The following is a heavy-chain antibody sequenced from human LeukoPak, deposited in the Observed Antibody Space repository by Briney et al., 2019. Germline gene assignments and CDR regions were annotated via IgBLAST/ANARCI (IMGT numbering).Heavy chain of an antibody. J-gene: IGHJ4*02. CDR2: IYYSGST. Sequence: PSETLSLICTVSGGSISSYYWSWIRQPPGKGLEWIGYIYYSGSTNYNPSLKSRVTISVDTSKNQFSLKLSSVTAADTAVYYCARHGRRQLVPDYWGQGTLVTVSS. CDR3: ARHGRRQLVPDY. CDR1: GGSISSYY. D-gene: IGHD6-13*01. V-gene: IGHV4-59*08.